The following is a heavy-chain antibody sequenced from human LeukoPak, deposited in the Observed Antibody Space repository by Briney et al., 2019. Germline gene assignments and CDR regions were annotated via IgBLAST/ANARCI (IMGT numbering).Heavy chain of an antibody. CDR2: IYTSGST. V-gene: IGHV4-4*07. D-gene: IGHD2-2*01. CDR1: GGSISSYY. Sequence: PSETLSLTCTVSGGSISSYYWSWIRQPAGKGLEWIGRIYTSGSTNYNPSLKSRVTMSVDTSKNQFSLKLSSVTAADTAVYYCARQVANVVVPAARDPWFDPWGQGTLVTVSS. J-gene: IGHJ5*02. CDR3: ARQVANVVVPAARDPWFDP.